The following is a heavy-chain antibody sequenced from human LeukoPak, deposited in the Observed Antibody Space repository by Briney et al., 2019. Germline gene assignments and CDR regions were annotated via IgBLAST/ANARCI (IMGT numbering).Heavy chain of an antibody. CDR1: GFTFSSYS. CDR3: ARDRKWLRCGSRAFDY. J-gene: IGHJ4*02. Sequence: GGSLRLSCAASGFTFSSYSMNWVRQAPGKGLEWVSSISSSSSYIYYADSVKGRFTISRDNAKNSLYLQMNSLRAEDTAVYYCARDRKWLRCGSRAFDYSGQGTLVTVSS. D-gene: IGHD5-12*01. V-gene: IGHV3-21*01. CDR2: ISSSSSYI.